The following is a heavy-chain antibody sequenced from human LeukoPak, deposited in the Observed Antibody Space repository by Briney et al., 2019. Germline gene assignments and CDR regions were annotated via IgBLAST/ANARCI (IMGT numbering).Heavy chain of an antibody. D-gene: IGHD2-15*01. CDR1: GFTFSGYA. V-gene: IGHV3-23*01. J-gene: IGHJ4*02. CDR3: EKGDCGGTCLLIDN. CDR2: ITGSGATT. Sequence: GGSLRLSCAASGFTFSGYAMSWVRQAPGKGLEWVSLITGSGATTYYADSVRGRFTVSRDNSKNTLYLQTNSLRAEDTAVYFCEKGDCGGTCLLIDNWGQGTLVTVSS.